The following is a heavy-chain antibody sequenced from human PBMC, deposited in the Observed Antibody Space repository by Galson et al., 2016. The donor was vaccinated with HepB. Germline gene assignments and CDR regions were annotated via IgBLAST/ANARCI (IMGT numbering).Heavy chain of an antibody. V-gene: IGHV3-30*04. J-gene: IGHJ3*02. CDR3: ARARMVRGIDDAFNM. CDR1: GFTFSSFT. Sequence: SLRLSCAASGFTFSSFTLHWVRRTPGKGLEWLAVVSHDASDNYYADSVKGRFTVSRDKSRNTLYLQMYSLRPGATAIYYCARARMVRGIDDAFNMGGQGAVVTVSS. CDR2: VSHDASDN. D-gene: IGHD4/OR15-4a*01.